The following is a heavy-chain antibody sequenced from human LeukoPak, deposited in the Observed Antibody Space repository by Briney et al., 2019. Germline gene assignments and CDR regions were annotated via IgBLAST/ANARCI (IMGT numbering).Heavy chain of an antibody. CDR2: ITGGGDTT. J-gene: IGHJ4*02. CDR3: AKKRSEVVVAATNC. CDR1: GFTFSSYA. D-gene: IGHD2-15*01. V-gene: IGHV3-23*01. Sequence: GGSLRLSCAASGFTFSSYAMTWVWQAPGKGLEWVSSITGGGDTTYYADSVRGRFTISRDNSKNTMSLQTNSLRAEDTAVYYCAKKRSEVVVAATNCWGQGTLVTVSS.